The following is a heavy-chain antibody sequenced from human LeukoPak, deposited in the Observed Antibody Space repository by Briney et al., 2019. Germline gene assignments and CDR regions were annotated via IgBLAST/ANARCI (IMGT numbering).Heavy chain of an antibody. V-gene: IGHV4-39*01. J-gene: IGHJ4*02. CDR2: IYYSGST. D-gene: IGHD3-3*01. CDR3: ATVPTYYDFWSGARPFDY. Sequence: SETLSLTCTVSGGSISSSSYYWDGIRQPPGKGLEWIGSIYYSGSTYYNPSLKSRVTISVDTSKNQFSLKLSSVTAADTAVYYCATVPTYYDFWSGARPFDYWGQGTLVTVSS. CDR1: GGSISSSSYY.